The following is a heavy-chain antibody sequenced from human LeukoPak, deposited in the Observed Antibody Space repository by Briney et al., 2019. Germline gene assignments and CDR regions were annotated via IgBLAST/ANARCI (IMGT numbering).Heavy chain of an antibody. CDR2: VNPNTGGP. Sequence: ASVKVSCKASGGTFSSYAISWVRQAPGQGLEWMGWVNPNTGGPNYAQQFQGRVTMTRDTTISTAYMELSGLRSDDTAVYYCARGSVLFSLDYWGQGNLVTVSS. D-gene: IGHD1-1*01. CDR3: ARGSVLFSLDY. J-gene: IGHJ4*02. V-gene: IGHV1-2*02. CDR1: GGTFSSYA.